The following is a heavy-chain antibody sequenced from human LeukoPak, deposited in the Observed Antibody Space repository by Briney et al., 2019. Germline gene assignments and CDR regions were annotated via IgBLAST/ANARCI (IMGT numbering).Heavy chain of an antibody. CDR2: ISAYNGNT. V-gene: IGHV1-18*01. CDR1: GGTFSSYG. CDR3: ARVLLWFGVSGVDY. Sequence: ASVKVSCKASGGTFSSYGISWVRQAPGQGLEWMGWISAYNGNTNYAQKLQGRVTMTTDTSTSTAYMELRSLRSDDTAVYYCARVLLWFGVSGVDYWGQGTLVTVSS. D-gene: IGHD3-10*01. J-gene: IGHJ4*02.